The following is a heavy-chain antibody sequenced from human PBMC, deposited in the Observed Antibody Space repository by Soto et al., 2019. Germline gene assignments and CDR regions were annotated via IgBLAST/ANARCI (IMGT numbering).Heavy chain of an antibody. CDR2: IIPILGIA. D-gene: IGHD6-13*01. J-gene: IGHJ4*02. CDR3: ARDQVSGSSSWPFDY. CDR1: GGTFSSYT. Sequence: QVQLVQSGAEVKKPGSSVKVSCKASGGTFSSYTISWVRQAPGQGLEWMGRIIPILGIANYAQKFQGRVTITADKSTSTAYMELSSLRSEDTAVYYCARDQVSGSSSWPFDYWGQGTLVTVSS. V-gene: IGHV1-69*08.